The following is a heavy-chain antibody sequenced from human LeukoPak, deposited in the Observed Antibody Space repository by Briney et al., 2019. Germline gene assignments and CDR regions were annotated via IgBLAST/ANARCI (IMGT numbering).Heavy chain of an antibody. Sequence: ASVKVSCRPSGFTFTEHVIHWVRQAPGQGLEYVGLISAANGNTEYSQKFQGRVTFTRDTAASTAYMELSSLTSEDTAVYYCAREDFGAYDPWYLGMDVWGQGTTVTVSS. CDR2: ISAANGNT. CDR3: AREDFGAYDPWYLGMDV. CDR1: GFTFTEHV. V-gene: IGHV1-3*01. D-gene: IGHD5-12*01. J-gene: IGHJ6*02.